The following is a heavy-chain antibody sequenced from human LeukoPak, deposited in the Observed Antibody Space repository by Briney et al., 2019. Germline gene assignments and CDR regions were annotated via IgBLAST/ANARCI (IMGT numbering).Heavy chain of an antibody. V-gene: IGHV4-34*01. CDR1: GGSFSTYY. CDR2: INPSGST. Sequence: SETLSLTCAVYGGSFSTYYWTWIRQPPGKGLEWIGEINPSGSTNYNPSLKSRITISVDTSKNQFSLKLSSVTAADTAVYYCARGVSRYSNNWGQGTLVTVSS. D-gene: IGHD6-13*01. J-gene: IGHJ4*02. CDR3: ARGVSRYSNN.